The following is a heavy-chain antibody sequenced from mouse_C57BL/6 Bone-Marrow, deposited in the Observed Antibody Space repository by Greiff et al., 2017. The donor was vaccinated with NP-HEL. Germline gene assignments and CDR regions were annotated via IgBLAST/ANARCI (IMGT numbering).Heavy chain of an antibody. CDR2: ISNGGGST. J-gene: IGHJ4*01. Sequence: EVQLVESGGGLVQPGGSLKLSCAASGFTFSDYYMYWVRQTPEKRLEWVAYISNGGGSTYYPDTVKGRFTISRDNAKNTLYLQMSRLKSEDTAMYYCARPYDYDGYYYYAMDYWGQGTSVTVSS. CDR1: GFTFSDYY. V-gene: IGHV5-12*01. D-gene: IGHD2-4*01. CDR3: ARPYDYDGYYYYAMDY.